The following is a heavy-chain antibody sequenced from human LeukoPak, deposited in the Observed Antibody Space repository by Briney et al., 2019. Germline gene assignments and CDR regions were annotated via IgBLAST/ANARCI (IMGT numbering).Heavy chain of an antibody. V-gene: IGHV4-39*01. CDR2: IYYSGST. J-gene: IGHJ3*02. Sequence: SETLSLTCTVSGGSISSSSYYWGSIRQPPGRGLEWHGSIYYSGSTYYNPSLKSRVTISVDTSKNQCPLQVSSVPAADTAVYYCARQRIVGARGAFDILGQGTMVTVSS. D-gene: IGHD1-26*01. CDR3: ARQRIVGARGAFDI. CDR1: GGSISSSSYY.